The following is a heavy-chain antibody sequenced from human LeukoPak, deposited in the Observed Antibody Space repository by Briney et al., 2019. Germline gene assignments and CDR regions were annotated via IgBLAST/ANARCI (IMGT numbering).Heavy chain of an antibody. D-gene: IGHD6-13*01. V-gene: IGHV3-48*01. CDR3: ARAIAAAEDY. CDR1: GFTFSTYS. Sequence: PGGSLRLSCAASGFTFSTYSMNWVRQAPGKGLEWVSYISGSSSTIYYADSVKGRFTISRDNAKNSLYLQMNSLRAEDSAVYYCARAIAAAEDYWGQGNLVTVSS. J-gene: IGHJ4*02. CDR2: ISGSSSTI.